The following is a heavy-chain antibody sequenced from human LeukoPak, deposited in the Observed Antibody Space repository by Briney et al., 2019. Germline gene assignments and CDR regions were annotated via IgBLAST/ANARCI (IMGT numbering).Heavy chain of an antibody. CDR1: GFTFSSYA. J-gene: IGHJ5*02. Sequence: PGGSLRLSCAASGFTFSSYAMSWVRQAPGKGLEWVSGISGSGGSTYYADSVKGRFTISRDNSKSTLYLQMNSLRAEDTAVYYCAKEKGSSSLGRFDPWGQGTLVTVSS. CDR3: AKEKGSSSLGRFDP. D-gene: IGHD6-13*01. V-gene: IGHV3-23*01. CDR2: ISGSGGST.